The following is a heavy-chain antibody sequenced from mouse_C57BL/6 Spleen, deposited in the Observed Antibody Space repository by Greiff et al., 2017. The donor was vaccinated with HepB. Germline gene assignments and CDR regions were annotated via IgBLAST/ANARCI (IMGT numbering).Heavy chain of an antibody. Sequence: QVQLKQPGAELVKPGASVKLSCKASGYTFTSYWMQWVKQRPGQGLEWIGEIDPSDSYTNYNQKFKGKATLTVDTSSSTAYMQLSSLTSEDSAVYYCARGGLLRDYYAMDYWGQGTSVTVSS. CDR3: ARGGLLRDYYAMDY. J-gene: IGHJ4*01. V-gene: IGHV1-50*01. CDR2: IDPSDSYT. CDR1: GYTFTSYW. D-gene: IGHD1-1*01.